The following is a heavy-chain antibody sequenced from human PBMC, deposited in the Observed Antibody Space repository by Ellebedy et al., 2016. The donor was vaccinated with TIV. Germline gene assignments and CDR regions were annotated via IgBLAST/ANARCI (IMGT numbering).Heavy chain of an antibody. CDR2: ISAYHGDT. V-gene: IGHV1-18*04. J-gene: IGHJ3*02. D-gene: IGHD6-19*01. CDR3: ARATYSSGWYRHPFDI. CDR1: GYTFSSYG. Sequence: ASVKVSXKASGYTFSSYGVSWVRQAPGQGLEWMGWISAYHGDTKYAPKLQGRVTMTTDASTSTAYMELRSLISDDTAVYYCARATYSSGWYRHPFDIWGQGTMVTVSS.